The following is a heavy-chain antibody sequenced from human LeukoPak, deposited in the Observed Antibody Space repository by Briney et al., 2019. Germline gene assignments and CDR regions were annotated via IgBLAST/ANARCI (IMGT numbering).Heavy chain of an antibody. CDR2: ISHSGNV. Sequence: PSETLSLTCAVYGGSFNDYYWNWIRQFPGKGLEWIGEISHSGNVNCNPSLESRVTISLDTSNYQFSRKLSAVTAADTAVYYCARGSRLPLDYWGQGSLVTVSS. CDR1: GGSFNDYY. D-gene: IGHD4-11*01. V-gene: IGHV4-34*01. J-gene: IGHJ4*02. CDR3: ARGSRLPLDY.